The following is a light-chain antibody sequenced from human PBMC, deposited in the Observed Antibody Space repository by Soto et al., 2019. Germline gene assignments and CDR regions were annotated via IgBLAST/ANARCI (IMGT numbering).Light chain of an antibody. J-gene: IGLJ2*01. CDR3: QTWGTGVV. CDR1: SGHSTYA. V-gene: IGLV4-69*01. CDR2: VNSDGSH. Sequence: QLVLTQSPSASASLGASVKLTCTLSSGHSTYAIAWHQQQPEKGPRYLIKVNSDGSHTKGDGIPDRFSGSSSESERYLTISSLQPDDEADYHCQTWGTGVVFGGGTKVTVL.